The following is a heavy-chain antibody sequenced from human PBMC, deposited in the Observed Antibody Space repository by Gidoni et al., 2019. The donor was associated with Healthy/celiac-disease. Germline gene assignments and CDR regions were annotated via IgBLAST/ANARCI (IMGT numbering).Heavy chain of an antibody. V-gene: IGHV3-74*01. Sequence: EVQLVESGGGVVQPGGSLRLSCPASGFTFSSYWMHWVRQAPGKGLVWVSRINRDGSSTSYADSVKGRFTISRDNAKNTLYLQMNSLRAEDTAVYYCASRVVAYDGEYFQHWGQGTLVTVSS. D-gene: IGHD3-22*01. CDR1: GFTFSSYW. CDR2: INRDGSST. CDR3: ASRVVAYDGEYFQH. J-gene: IGHJ1*01.